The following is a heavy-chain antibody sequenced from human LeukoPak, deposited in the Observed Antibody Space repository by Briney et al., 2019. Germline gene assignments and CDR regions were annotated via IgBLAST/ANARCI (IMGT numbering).Heavy chain of an antibody. J-gene: IGHJ4*02. V-gene: IGHV3-48*04. CDR2: ISSGGLTI. CDR1: GVTFSTYT. Sequence: GGSLRLSCVASGVTFSTYTFNWVRQAPGKGQEWLSYISSGGLTIFYADSVKGRFTISRDNTKNSIFLDMTDLRAEDTAVYYCARDFDYGDYIDFWGQGTLVAVSS. CDR3: ARDFDYGDYIDF. D-gene: IGHD4/OR15-4a*01.